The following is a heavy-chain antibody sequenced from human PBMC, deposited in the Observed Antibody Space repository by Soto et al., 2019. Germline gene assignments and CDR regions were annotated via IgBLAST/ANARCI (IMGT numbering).Heavy chain of an antibody. D-gene: IGHD3-16*01. CDR3: ARGPNVGLINSGGMDV. Sequence: GASVKVSCKASGGTFSRYAISWVRQAPGQGLEWMGGIIPIFGTANYAQKFQGRVTITADESTSTAYMELSSLRSEDTAVYYCARGPNVGLINSGGMDVWGEGTTVTVTS. J-gene: IGHJ6*02. CDR1: GGTFSRYA. V-gene: IGHV1-69*13. CDR2: IIPIFGTA.